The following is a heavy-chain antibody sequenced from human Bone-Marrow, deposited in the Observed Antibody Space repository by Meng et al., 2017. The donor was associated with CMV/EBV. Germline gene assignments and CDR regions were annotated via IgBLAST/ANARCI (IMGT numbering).Heavy chain of an antibody. Sequence: ASVKVSCKASGYTFTGYYMHWVRQAPGQGLEWMGGIIPILGIANYAQKFQGRVTITRNTSISTAYMELSSLRSEDTAVYYCARAPAYCSSTSCLRDYYYYGMDVWGQGTTVTVSS. V-gene: IGHV1-2*02. CDR3: ARAPAYCSSTSCLRDYYYYGMDV. D-gene: IGHD2-2*01. CDR1: GYTFTGYY. CDR2: IIPILGIA. J-gene: IGHJ6*02.